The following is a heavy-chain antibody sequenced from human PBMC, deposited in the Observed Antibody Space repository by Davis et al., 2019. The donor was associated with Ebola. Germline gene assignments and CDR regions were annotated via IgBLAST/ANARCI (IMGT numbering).Heavy chain of an antibody. CDR2: INHSGST. J-gene: IGHJ6*02. D-gene: IGHD6-13*01. CDR3: ARGSSWSIYGMDV. V-gene: IGHV4-34*01. CDR1: GGSFSGYY. Sequence: SETLSLTCAVYGGSFSGYYWSWIRQPPGKGLEWIGEINHSGSTNYTPSLKSRVTISVDTSKNQFSLKLSSVTAADTAVYYCARGSSWSIYGMDVWGQGTTVTVSS.